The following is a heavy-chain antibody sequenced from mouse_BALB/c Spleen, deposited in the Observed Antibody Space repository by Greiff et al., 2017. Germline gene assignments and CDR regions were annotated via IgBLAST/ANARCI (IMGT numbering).Heavy chain of an antibody. CDR2: INPNNGGT. CDR1: GYTFTEYT. J-gene: IGHJ3*01. CDR3: ARSGTTARAWFAY. Sequence: VHVKQSGPELVKPGASVKISCKTSGYTFTEYTMHWVKQSHGKSLEWIGGINPNNGGTSYNQKFKGKATLTVDKSSSTAYMELRSLTSEDSAVYYCARSGTTARAWFAYWGQGTLVTVSA. D-gene: IGHD1-2*01. V-gene: IGHV1-18*01.